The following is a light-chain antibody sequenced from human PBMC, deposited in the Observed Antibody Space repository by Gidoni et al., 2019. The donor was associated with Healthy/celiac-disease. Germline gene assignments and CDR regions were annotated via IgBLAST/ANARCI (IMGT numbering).Light chain of an antibody. V-gene: IGKV3-15*01. CDR3: QQYNNWPPEGS. J-gene: IGKJ2*04. CDR2: SAA. CDR1: QRVSSN. Sequence: EIVMTQSPATLSVSPGERATLSCRASQRVSSNLAWYQQKPGQAPRLLIYSAATRATGIPARFSGSGSGTEFTLTISSLQSEDFAVYYCQQYNNWPPEGSFGQGTKLEIK.